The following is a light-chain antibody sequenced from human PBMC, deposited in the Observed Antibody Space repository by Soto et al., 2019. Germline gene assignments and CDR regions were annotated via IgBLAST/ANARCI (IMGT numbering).Light chain of an antibody. CDR3: QQSFSTPYT. V-gene: IGKV3-20*01. Sequence: EIVLTQSPGTLSLSPGERATLSCRASPSISSSYLAWYQQKPGQAPRLLISGASSRATGIPARFSGSGSGTDFTLTISGLQPEDFATYYCQQSFSTPYTFGQGTELEI. CDR2: GAS. J-gene: IGKJ2*01. CDR1: PSISSSY.